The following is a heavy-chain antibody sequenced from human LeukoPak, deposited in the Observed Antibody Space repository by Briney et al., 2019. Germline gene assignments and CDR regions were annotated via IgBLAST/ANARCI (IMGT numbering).Heavy chain of an antibody. CDR2: INHSGST. D-gene: IGHD6-13*01. J-gene: IGHJ4*02. CDR1: GGSFSGYY. Sequence: SETLSLTCAVYGGSFSGYYWSWLRQPPGKGLEWIGEINHSGSTNYNPSLKSRVTISVDTSKNQFSLKLSSVTAADTAVYYCARDLRYSSSWYLVAVADSFDYWGQGTLVTVSS. V-gene: IGHV4-34*01. CDR3: ARDLRYSSSWYLVAVADSFDY.